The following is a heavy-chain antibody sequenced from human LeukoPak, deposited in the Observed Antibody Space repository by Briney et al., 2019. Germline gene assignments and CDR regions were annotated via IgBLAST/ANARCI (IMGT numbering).Heavy chain of an antibody. CDR3: AIDHDYGDYLLDY. CDR2: IWYDGSNK. J-gene: IGHJ4*02. V-gene: IGHV3-33*01. Sequence: GGSLRLSCAASGFTFSSYGMHWVRQAPGKGLEWVAVIWYDGSNKYYADSVKGRFTISRDNSKNTLYLQMNSLRAEDTAVYYCAIDHDYGDYLLDYWGQGTLVTVSS. D-gene: IGHD4-17*01. CDR1: GFTFSSYG.